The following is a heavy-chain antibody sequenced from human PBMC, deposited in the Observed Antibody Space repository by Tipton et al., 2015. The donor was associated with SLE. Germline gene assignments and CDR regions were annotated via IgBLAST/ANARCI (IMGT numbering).Heavy chain of an antibody. Sequence: TLSLTCAVSGYSISSGYYWGWIRQHPGKGLEWIGSIYHSGSTYYNPSLKSRVTISVDTSKNQFSLKLSSVTAADTAVYYCARLGGAFDIWGQGTMVTVSS. CDR2: IYHSGST. D-gene: IGHD3-16*01. CDR1: GYSISSGYY. V-gene: IGHV4-38-2*01. CDR3: ARLGGAFDI. J-gene: IGHJ3*02.